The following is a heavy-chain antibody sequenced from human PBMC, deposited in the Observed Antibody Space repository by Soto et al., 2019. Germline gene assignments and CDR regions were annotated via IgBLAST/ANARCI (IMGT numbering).Heavy chain of an antibody. V-gene: IGHV3-74*01. CDR2: INSDGSST. CDR3: AREGYSSSGSFY. CDR1: GFTFSSYW. J-gene: IGHJ4*02. Sequence: GESLKISCAASGFTFSSYWMHWVRQAPGKGLVWVSRINSDGSSTSYADSVKGRFTISRDNAKNTLYLQMNSLRAEDTAVYYCAREGYSSSGSFYWGQGTLVTVSS. D-gene: IGHD6-13*01.